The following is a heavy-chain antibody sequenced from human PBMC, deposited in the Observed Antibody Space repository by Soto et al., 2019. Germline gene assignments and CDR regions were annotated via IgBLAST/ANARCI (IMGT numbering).Heavy chain of an antibody. CDR1: GGTFSSYT. J-gene: IGHJ4*02. CDR2: IIPILGIA. Sequence: QVQLVQSGAEVKKPGSSVKVSCKASGGTFSSYTISWVRQAPGQGLEWMGRIIPILGIANYAQKFQGRVTITADKSTSTAYMELSSLRCEDTAVDDCSRDSETGYFDYWVQGTLVTVSS. V-gene: IGHV1-69*08. CDR3: SRDSETGYFDY.